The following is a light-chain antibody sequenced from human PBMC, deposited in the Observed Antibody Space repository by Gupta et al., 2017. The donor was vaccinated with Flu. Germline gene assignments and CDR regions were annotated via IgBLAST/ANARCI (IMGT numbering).Light chain of an antibody. CDR1: SGHIDYA. CDR3: HTCGAGSV. Sequence: SVQLTCTLSSGHIDYAIAWHQQQPEKGPRFVMNRNSDGSHSKGDEIPNRFSGSSSGAARYLTISSLQAEDEADYYCHTCGAGSVFGGGTKLTVL. CDR2: RNSDGSH. V-gene: IGLV4-69*01. J-gene: IGLJ2*01.